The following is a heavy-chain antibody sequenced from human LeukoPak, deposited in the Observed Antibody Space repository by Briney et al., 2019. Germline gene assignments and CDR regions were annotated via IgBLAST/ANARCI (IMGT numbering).Heavy chain of an antibody. CDR1: GGTFSSYA. D-gene: IGHD1-1*01. V-gene: IGHV1-69*04. CDR2: IIPILGIA. Sequence: SVKVSCKASGGTFSSYAISWVRQAPGQGLEWMGRIIPILGIASYAQKFQGRVTITADKSTSTAYMELSSLRSEDTAVYYRARTTSTSCHYYYYGMDVWGQGTTVTVSS. J-gene: IGHJ6*02. CDR3: ARTTSTSCHYYYYGMDV.